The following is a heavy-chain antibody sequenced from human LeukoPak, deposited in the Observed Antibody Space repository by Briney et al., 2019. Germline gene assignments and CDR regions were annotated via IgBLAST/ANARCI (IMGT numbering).Heavy chain of an antibody. CDR3: AKGAGPPWFDP. Sequence: SQTLSLTCTVSGASISSDTYFWSWIRQPAGKGLEWIGRISSTGRTDYNPSLTSRVTISVDTSKNQLSMKLSSVTAADTAVYYCAKGAGPPWFDPWGQGTLVTVSS. V-gene: IGHV4-61*02. CDR2: ISSTGRT. D-gene: IGHD6-19*01. CDR1: GASISSDTYF. J-gene: IGHJ5*02.